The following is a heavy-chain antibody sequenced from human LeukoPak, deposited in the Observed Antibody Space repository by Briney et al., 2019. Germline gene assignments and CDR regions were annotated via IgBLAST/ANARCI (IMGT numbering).Heavy chain of an antibody. V-gene: IGHV4-59*08. CDR2: IYYSGST. J-gene: IGHJ4*02. D-gene: IGHD6-13*01. CDR1: GGSISSYY. Sequence: ASETLSLTCTVSGGSISSYYWSWIRQPPGKGLEWIGYIYYSGSTNYSPSLKSRVTISLDTSKNQFSLKLSSVTAADTAVYYCARQRCLGSSCHFDYWGQGTLVTVSS. CDR3: ARQRCLGSSCHFDY.